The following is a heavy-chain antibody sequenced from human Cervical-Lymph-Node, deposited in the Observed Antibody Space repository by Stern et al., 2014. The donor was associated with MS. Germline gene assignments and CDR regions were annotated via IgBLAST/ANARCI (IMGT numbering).Heavy chain of an antibody. Sequence: EVQLVESGGGLVQPGGSLRLSCAASGFAFSNYWMQWVRQAPGKGLVWFSHITSDGRSTSYADSVKGRFTVSRDNAKNTLYLQMNSLRAEDTAVYYCVRDNYGVDYWGQGTLVTVSS. J-gene: IGHJ4*02. CDR3: VRDNYGVDY. CDR1: GFAFSNYW. CDR2: ITSDGRST. V-gene: IGHV3-74*01. D-gene: IGHD4-17*01.